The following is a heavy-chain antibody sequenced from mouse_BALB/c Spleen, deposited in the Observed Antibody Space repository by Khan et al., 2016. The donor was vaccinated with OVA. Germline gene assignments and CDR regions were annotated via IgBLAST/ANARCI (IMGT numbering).Heavy chain of an antibody. Sequence: VQLKESGPGLVKPSQSLSLTCTVTGYSITSGYGWNWIRQFPGNKLEWMGYISYSGSTNYKPSLKSRISITRDTSKNQFFLKLNSVTTEDTATYYCARTARIKYWGQGTTLTVSS. V-gene: IGHV3-2*02. CDR3: ARTARIKY. J-gene: IGHJ2*01. D-gene: IGHD1-2*01. CDR1: GYSITSGYG. CDR2: ISYSGST.